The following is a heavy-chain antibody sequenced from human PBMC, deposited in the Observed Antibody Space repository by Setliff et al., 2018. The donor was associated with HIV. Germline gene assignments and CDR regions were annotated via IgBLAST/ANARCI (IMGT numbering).Heavy chain of an antibody. CDR2: IYYSGST. Sequence: SETLSLTCTVSGGSISSSSYYWGWIRQPPGKGREWIGNIYYSGSTYYNPSLKSRVTISVDTPNNRFALKLTSVTAADTAVYYCAKRAVQDGTVTSSNWFESWGQGTLVTVSS. CDR3: AKRAVQDGTVTSSNWFES. CDR1: GGSISSSSYY. D-gene: IGHD1-7*01. V-gene: IGHV4-39*01. J-gene: IGHJ5*01.